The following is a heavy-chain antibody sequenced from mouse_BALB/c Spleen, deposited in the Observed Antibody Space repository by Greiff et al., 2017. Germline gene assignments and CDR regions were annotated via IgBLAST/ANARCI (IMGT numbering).Heavy chain of an antibody. CDR3: AREYGNFAMDY. CDR2: IWAGGST. V-gene: IGHV2-9*02. Sequence: QVQLKESGPGLVAPSQSLSITCTVSGFSLTTYGVHWVRQPPGKGLEWLGVIWAGGSTNYNSALMSRLSISKDNSKSQVFLKMNSLQTDDTAMYYCAREYGNFAMDYWGQGTSVTVSS. CDR1: GFSLTTYG. J-gene: IGHJ4*01. D-gene: IGHD2-10*02.